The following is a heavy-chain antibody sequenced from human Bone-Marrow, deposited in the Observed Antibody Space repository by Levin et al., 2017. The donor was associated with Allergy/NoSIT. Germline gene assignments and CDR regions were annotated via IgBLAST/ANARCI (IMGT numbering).Heavy chain of an antibody. CDR3: TRARYSTRFDF. J-gene: IGHJ4*02. Sequence: SETLSLTCTVSGGSISSYYWSWIRQPPGKGLEWIGYIYYDGTTNYNPSLKSRVTISVDTSKNQFSLRLNSVTAADTAVYYCTRARYSTRFDFWGPGTLVAVSS. CDR1: GGSISSYY. CDR2: IYYDGTT. D-gene: IGHD5-18*01. V-gene: IGHV4-59*01.